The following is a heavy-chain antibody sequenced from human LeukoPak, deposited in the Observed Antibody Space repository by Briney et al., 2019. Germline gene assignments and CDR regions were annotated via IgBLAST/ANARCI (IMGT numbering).Heavy chain of an antibody. J-gene: IGHJ4*02. V-gene: IGHV3-30-3*01. CDR3: ARDRNYDILTGPFDY. Sequence: GGSLRLSCAASGFTFSSYAMHWVRQAPGKGLEWVAVISYDGSNKYYADSVKGRFTISRDNSKNTLYLQMNSLRAEDTAVYYCARDRNYDILTGPFDYWGQGTLVTVSS. CDR2: ISYDGSNK. CDR1: GFTFSSYA. D-gene: IGHD3-9*01.